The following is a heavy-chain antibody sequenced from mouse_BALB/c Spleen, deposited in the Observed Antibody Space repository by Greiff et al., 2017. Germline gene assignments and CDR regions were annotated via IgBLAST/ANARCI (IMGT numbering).Heavy chain of an antibody. V-gene: IGHV5-6-2*01. Sequence: DVKLVESGGGLVKLGGSLKLSCAASGFTFSSYYMSWVRQTPEKRLELVAAINSNGGSTYYPDTVKGRFTISRDNAKNTLYLQMSSLKSEDTALYYCARHTYYYGSSYYFDYWGQGTTLTVSS. CDR2: INSNGGST. CDR3: ARHTYYYGSSYYFDY. J-gene: IGHJ2*01. D-gene: IGHD1-1*01. CDR1: GFTFSSYY.